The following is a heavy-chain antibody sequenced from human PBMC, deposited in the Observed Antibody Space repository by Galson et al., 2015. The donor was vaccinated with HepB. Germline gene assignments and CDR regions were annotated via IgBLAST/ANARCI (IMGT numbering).Heavy chain of an antibody. CDR2: IKQDGSEK. V-gene: IGHV3-7*01. CDR3: ARDTCSSTSCYSRYYYYYGMDV. D-gene: IGHD2-2*01. J-gene: IGHJ6*02. Sequence: SLRLSCAASGFTFSSYWMSWVRQAPGKGLEWVANIKQDGSEKYYVDSVKGRFTISRDNAKNSLYLQMNSLRAEDTAVYYCARDTCSSTSCYSRYYYYYGMDVWGQGTTVTVSS. CDR1: GFTFSSYW.